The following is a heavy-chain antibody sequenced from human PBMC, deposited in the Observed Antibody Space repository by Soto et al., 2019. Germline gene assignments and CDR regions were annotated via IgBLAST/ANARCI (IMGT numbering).Heavy chain of an antibody. CDR2: TSGSGDTT. Sequence: GGSLRLSCAASGFTFSTYAMTWVGQAPGKGLEWVSATSGSGDTTYYADSVRGRFTISRDNSKNTLYLQMNSLRAEDTALYYCAKVVIPAATFYYGLDVWGPGPTVTVSS. CDR1: GFTFSTYA. CDR3: AKVVIPAATFYYGLDV. D-gene: IGHD2-2*01. V-gene: IGHV3-23*01. J-gene: IGHJ6*02.